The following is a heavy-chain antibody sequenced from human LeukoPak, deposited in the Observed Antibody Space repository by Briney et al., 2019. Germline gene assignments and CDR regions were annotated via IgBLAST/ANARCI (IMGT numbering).Heavy chain of an antibody. Sequence: ASVKVSCKVSGYTLTELSMHWVRQAPGKGLEWMGGFDPEDGETIYAQKFQGRVTMTEDTSTDTAYMELSSLRSEDTAVYYCATQAVLRFLDPDAFDIWGQGTMVTVSS. CDR1: GYTLTELS. V-gene: IGHV1-24*01. CDR2: FDPEDGET. D-gene: IGHD3-3*01. J-gene: IGHJ3*02. CDR3: ATQAVLRFLDPDAFDI.